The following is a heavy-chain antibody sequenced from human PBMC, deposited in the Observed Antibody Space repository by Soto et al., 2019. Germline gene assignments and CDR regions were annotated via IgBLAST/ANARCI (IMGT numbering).Heavy chain of an antibody. D-gene: IGHD3-10*01. CDR1: VCSISSSSYY. V-gene: IGHV4-39*01. J-gene: IGHJ4*02. CDR2: IYYSGST. Sequence: TLSLTFTVSVCSISSSSYYWGWLRQPPGKGLEWIGSIYYSGSTYYNPSLKSRVTISVDTSKNQFSLKLSSVTAADTAVYYCARVPSGTFDYWGQGTLVNVSS. CDR3: ARVPSGTFDY.